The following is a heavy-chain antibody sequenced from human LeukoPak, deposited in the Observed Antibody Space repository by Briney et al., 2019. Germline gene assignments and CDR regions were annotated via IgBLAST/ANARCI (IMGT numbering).Heavy chain of an antibody. CDR2: INHSGST. D-gene: IGHD2-2*01. V-gene: IGHV4-34*01. J-gene: IGHJ6*02. CDR3: ARGPASWYVVPAARRYYYGMDV. CDR1: GGSFSGYY. Sequence: SETLSLTCAVYGGSFSGYYWSWIRQPPGKGLEWIGEINHSGSTNYNPFLKSRVTISVDTSKNQFSLKLSSVTAADTAVYYCARGPASWYVVPAARRYYYGMDVWGQGTTVTVSS.